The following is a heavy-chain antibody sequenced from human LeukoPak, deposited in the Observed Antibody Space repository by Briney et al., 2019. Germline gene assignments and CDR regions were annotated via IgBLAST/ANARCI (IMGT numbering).Heavy chain of an antibody. Sequence: PGGSLRLSCAASGFTFSNYAMSWVRQAPGRGLEWVSAISGSSGLTYYADSVKGRFTISRDNSKNTLFLQMNSLRAEDTAVYYCARAAPNYGGNSWFDYWGQGTLVTVSS. J-gene: IGHJ4*02. D-gene: IGHD4-23*01. CDR2: ISGSSGLT. CDR3: ARAAPNYGGNSWFDY. V-gene: IGHV3-23*01. CDR1: GFTFSNYA.